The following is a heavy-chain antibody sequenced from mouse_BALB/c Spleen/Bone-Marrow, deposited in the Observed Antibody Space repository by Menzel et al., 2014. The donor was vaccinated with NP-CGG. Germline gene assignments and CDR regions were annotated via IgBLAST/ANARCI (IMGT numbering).Heavy chain of an antibody. Sequence: VQLQQSGAELVKPGASVKLSCTASGFNIKDTYMHWVKQRPEQGLEWIGRIDPANGNTKYDPKVQGKATITAATSSNTAYLQLSSLTSEDAAVFYCGRNGNCCAWIAYWGQGTLVTVSA. V-gene: IGHV14-3*02. D-gene: IGHD2-1*01. CDR3: GRNGNCCAWIAY. CDR2: IDPANGNT. CDR1: GFNIKDTY. J-gene: IGHJ3*01.